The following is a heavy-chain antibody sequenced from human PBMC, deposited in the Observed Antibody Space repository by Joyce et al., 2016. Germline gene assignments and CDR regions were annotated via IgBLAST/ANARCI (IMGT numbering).Heavy chain of an antibody. CDR1: GGDFSNYT. CDR2: IIPFFGAA. J-gene: IGHJ6*02. D-gene: IGHD1-14*01. V-gene: IGHV1-69*12. CDR3: ARGGTSSDHYFFYTLDV. Sequence: QVLLVQSGAAVKRPGSSLRVSCKSSGGDFSNYTVNWVRQAPGQRLEWMGGIIPFFGAAKYAEDFQGRVTLTADQSTRTAYVELSSLTSADTAVYYCARGGTSSDHYFFYTLDVWGPGTTVIVSS.